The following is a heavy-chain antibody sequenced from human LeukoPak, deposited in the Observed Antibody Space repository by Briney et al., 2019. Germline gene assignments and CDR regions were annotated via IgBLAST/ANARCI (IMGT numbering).Heavy chain of an antibody. CDR3: ARGITGTNNWFDP. CDR1: GFTVSGNY. V-gene: IGHV3-66*02. D-gene: IGHD1/OR15-1a*01. Sequence: GGSLRLSCAPSGFTVSGNYMSWVRQAPGKGLEWVSLIYSGGGTYYADSVKGRFTISRDNSKNTLYLQMNSLRAEDTAVYYCARGITGTNNWFDPWGRGTLVTVSS. J-gene: IGHJ5*02. CDR2: IYSGGGT.